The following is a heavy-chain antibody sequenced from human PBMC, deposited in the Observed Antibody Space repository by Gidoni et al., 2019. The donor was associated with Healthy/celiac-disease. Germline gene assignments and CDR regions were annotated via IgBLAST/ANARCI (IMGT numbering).Heavy chain of an antibody. CDR3: ARLLTYGDHVEYWYFDL. V-gene: IGHV4-34*01. Sequence: QVQLQQWGAGLLKPSETLSLTCAVYGGSLSGYYWSWIRQPPGKGLEWIGEINHSGSTNYNPSLKSRVTISVDTSKNQFSLKLSSVTAADTAVYYCARLLTYGDHVEYWYFDLWGRGTLVTVSS. D-gene: IGHD4-17*01. J-gene: IGHJ2*01. CDR1: GGSLSGYY. CDR2: INHSGST.